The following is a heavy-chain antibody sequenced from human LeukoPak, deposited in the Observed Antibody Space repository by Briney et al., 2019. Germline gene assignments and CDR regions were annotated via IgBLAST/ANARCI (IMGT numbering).Heavy chain of an antibody. J-gene: IGHJ4*02. CDR2: ISSGGSTI. D-gene: IGHD3-22*01. CDR3: AGGDSSGYYPIDY. Sequence: GGSLRLSCAASGFTFRNYEMNWVRQAPGKGLELVSYISSGGSTIYYADSVKGRFTISRDNAKNSLYLQMNSLRAEDTAVYYCAGGDSSGYYPIDYWGQRTLVTVSS. V-gene: IGHV3-48*03. CDR1: GFTFRNYE.